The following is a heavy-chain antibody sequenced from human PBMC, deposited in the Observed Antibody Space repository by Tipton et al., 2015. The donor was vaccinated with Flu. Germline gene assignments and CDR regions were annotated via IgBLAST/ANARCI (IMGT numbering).Heavy chain of an antibody. V-gene: IGHV4-30-4*01. CDR1: GGSITSGNYY. D-gene: IGHD3-3*01. Sequence: TLSLTCTVSGGSITSGNYYWSWIRQPAGKGLEWIGYIYYDGNTFYNPSLESRVTISVDMPENQFSLNLRSVTAADTAVYFCARGSSIFGVPEPMDVWGQGTTVTVSS. CDR2: IYYDGNT. CDR3: ARGSSIFGVPEPMDV. J-gene: IGHJ6*02.